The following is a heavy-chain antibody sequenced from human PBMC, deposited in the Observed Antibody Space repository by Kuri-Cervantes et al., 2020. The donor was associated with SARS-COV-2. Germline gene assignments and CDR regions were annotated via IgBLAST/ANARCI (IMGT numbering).Heavy chain of an antibody. CDR2: MNPDTGNA. J-gene: IGHJ5*02. CDR3: ARARGDFWSGYSTPPSGHWFDP. V-gene: IGHV1-8*02. CDR1: GYTFTNND. D-gene: IGHD3-3*01. Sequence: ASVKVSCKASGYTFTNNDINWVRQASGQGLEWMGWMNPDTGNAGYAQKFQGRVTMTRITSTSTAYMELSSLRFEDSAVYYCARARGDFWSGYSTPPSGHWFDPWGQGTLVTVSS.